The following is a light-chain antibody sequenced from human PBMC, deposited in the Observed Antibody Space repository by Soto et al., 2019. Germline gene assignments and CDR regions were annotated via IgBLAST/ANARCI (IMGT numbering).Light chain of an antibody. CDR3: PSYAGDSALI. CDR2: EAD. Sequence: QSALTQPASVSGSPGQSISISCTGSRSDVGSYNFVSWYQLFPGKAPKLIIYEADKRPSGVSSRFSGSKSGFTASLTISGLQDEDEADYFCPSYAGDSALIFGGGTKLTVL. J-gene: IGLJ2*01. V-gene: IGLV2-23*01. CDR1: RSDVGSYNF.